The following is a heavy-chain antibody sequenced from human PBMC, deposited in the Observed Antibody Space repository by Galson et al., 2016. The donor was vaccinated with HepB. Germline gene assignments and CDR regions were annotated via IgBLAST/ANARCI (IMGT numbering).Heavy chain of an antibody. J-gene: IGHJ6*02. CDR2: INPHTGGT. D-gene: IGHD4-11*01. V-gene: IGHV1-2*04. Sequence: SVKVSCKASGFTFTDYYIHWVRQAPGQGLEWMGWINPHTGGTYYGQKFQGWVTMTRDTSTSTAYMELSKLSPDDTAVYYCARAYRNPRHAMDVWGQGTTVTVSS. CDR3: ARAYRNPRHAMDV. CDR1: GFTFTDYY.